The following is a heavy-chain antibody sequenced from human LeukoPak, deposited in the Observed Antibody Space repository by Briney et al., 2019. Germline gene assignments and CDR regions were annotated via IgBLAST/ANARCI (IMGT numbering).Heavy chain of an antibody. V-gene: IGHV4-59*12. CDR3: ARSSYQRTFDI. Sequence: SETLSLTCTVSGGSISSYYWSWIRQPPGKGLEWIGYIYYSGSTNYNPSLKSRVTMSVDTSKNQFSLKLSSVTAADTAVYYCARSSYQRTFDIWGQGTMVTVSS. J-gene: IGHJ3*02. D-gene: IGHD1-1*01. CDR1: GGSISSYY. CDR2: IYYSGST.